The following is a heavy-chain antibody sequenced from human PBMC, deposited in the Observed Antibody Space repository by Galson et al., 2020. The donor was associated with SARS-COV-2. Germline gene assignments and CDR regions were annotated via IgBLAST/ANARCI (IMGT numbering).Heavy chain of an antibody. V-gene: IGHV1-2*02. CDR1: GYTFTDYY. CDR3: ARLRYYDVLTGYIVDV. Sequence: ASVKVSCMASGYTFTDYYIYWVRQAPGQGLEWMGWINPKSGGTNYAQKFEGRVTMTRDTSITTAYMVLSRLRADDTAVYYFARLRYYDVLTGYIVDVWGQGTMVTVSS. D-gene: IGHD3-9*01. CDR2: INPKSGGT. J-gene: IGHJ6*02.